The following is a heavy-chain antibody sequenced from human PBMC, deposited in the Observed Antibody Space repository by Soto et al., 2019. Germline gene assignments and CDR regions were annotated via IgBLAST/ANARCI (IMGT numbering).Heavy chain of an antibody. D-gene: IGHD2-15*01. V-gene: IGHV1-69*01. CDR1: GGTFSSYA. J-gene: IGHJ4*02. CDR3: ARDFDCSGGSCYRLGY. CDR2: IIPMLGTA. Sequence: QVQLVQSGAEVKKPGSSVKVSCKASGGTFSSYAISWVRQAPGQGLEWMGLIIPMLGTANYAQKFQGRVTITADESTSTTYMELCSLRSEDRAVYYCARDFDCSGGSCYRLGYWGQGTLVTVSS.